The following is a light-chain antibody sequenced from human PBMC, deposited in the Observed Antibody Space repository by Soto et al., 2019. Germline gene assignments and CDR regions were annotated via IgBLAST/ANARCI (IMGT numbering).Light chain of an antibody. CDR3: QQYNNWPQT. V-gene: IGKV3D-15*01. CDR2: GAS. J-gene: IGKJ1*01. Sequence: EIVMTQSPATLSVSPGERATLSCMASQSVSSNLAWYQQKPGQAPRLLIYGASTRATVIPARFRGSGSGTEFTLTISSLQSEDFAVYYCQQYNNWPQTFGQGTKVEIK. CDR1: QSVSSN.